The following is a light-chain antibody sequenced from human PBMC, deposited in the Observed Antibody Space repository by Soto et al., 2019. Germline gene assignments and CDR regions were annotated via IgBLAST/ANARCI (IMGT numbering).Light chain of an antibody. CDR1: SSDVGGYNY. V-gene: IGLV2-8*01. Sequence: QSALTQPPSASGSPGQSVTISCTGTSSDVGGYNYVSWYQQHLGKAPKLMIYEVSERPSGVPDRFSGSKSGNTASLTVSGLQAEDEADYYCSSYAGSNNLVFGGGTKVTVL. CDR2: EVS. CDR3: SSYAGSNNLV. J-gene: IGLJ3*02.